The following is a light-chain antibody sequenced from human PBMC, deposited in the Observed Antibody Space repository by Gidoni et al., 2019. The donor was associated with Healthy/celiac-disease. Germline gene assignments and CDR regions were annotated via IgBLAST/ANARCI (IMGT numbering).Light chain of an antibody. CDR1: QSISSY. Sequence: DIQMTQSPSSLSASVGDRVTITCRASQSISSYLNWYQQKPVKAHKLLIYDASSLQSGVPSRFSGSGSGTDFTLTISSLQPEDFATYYCQQSYRTPSLTFGGGTKAEIK. CDR3: QQSYRTPSLT. V-gene: IGKV1-39*01. J-gene: IGKJ4*01. CDR2: DAS.